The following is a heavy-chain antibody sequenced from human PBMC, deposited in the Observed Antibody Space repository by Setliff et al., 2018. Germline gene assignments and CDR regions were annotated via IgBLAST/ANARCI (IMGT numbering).Heavy chain of an antibody. J-gene: IGHJ6*03. V-gene: IGHV4-4*07. CDR2: IYIGGSA. CDR1: GGSISSYY. D-gene: IGHD6-19*01. Sequence: PSETLSLTCTVSGGSISSYYWSWIRQPAGKGLEWIGHIYIGGSANYIPSLKSRVTMSIDTSKNQFPLKLNSVTAADMAVYYCAREQWLDPPGYYYMDVWAKGTTVTVSS. CDR3: AREQWLDPPGYYYMDV.